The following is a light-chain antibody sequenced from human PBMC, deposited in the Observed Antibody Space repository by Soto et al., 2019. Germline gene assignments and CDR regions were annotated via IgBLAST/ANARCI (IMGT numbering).Light chain of an antibody. CDR3: QQYDSLPFT. CDR1: QDISNC. J-gene: IGKJ2*01. CDR2: DAS. V-gene: IGKV1-33*01. Sequence: DTQMTQSPSALSASIGDRVTITCQASQDISNCLNWYQQKPGKAPQPLIYDASKLETGVPLRFSGSGSGTDFSLTISSLQPEDIATFYCQQYDSLPFTFGQGTNLEIK.